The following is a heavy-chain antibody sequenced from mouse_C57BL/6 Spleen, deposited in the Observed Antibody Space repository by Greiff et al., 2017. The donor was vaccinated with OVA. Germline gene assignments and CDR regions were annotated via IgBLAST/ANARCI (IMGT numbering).Heavy chain of an antibody. CDR3: AREAYGYDYAMDY. Sequence: QVQLQQPGAELVKPGASVKLSCKASGYTFTSYWMHWVKQRPGQGLEWIGMIHPNSGSTNYNEKFKSKATLTVDKSSSTAYMQLSSLTSEDSAVYYCAREAYGYDYAMDYWGQGTSVTVSS. J-gene: IGHJ4*01. CDR2: IHPNSGST. D-gene: IGHD2-2*01. CDR1: GYTFTSYW. V-gene: IGHV1-64*01.